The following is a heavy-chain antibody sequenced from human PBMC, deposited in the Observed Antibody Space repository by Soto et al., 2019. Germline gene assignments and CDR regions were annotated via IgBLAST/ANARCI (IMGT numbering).Heavy chain of an antibody. CDR1: GGTFSSYT. V-gene: IGHV1-69*08. CDR3: AREVAAGTG. CDR2: IIPILGIA. Sequence: QVQLVQSGAEVKKPGSSVKVSCKASGGTFSSYTISWVRQAPGQGLEWMGRIIPILGIANYAQKFQGRVTITAEKSTSTAYMELSSLRTEDTAVYYCAREVAAGTGWGQGTLVTVSS. J-gene: IGHJ4*02. D-gene: IGHD6-13*01.